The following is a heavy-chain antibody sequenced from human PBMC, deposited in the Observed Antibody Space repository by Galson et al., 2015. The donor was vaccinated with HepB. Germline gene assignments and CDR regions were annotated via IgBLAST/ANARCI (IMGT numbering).Heavy chain of an antibody. CDR2: VRIKTRGGTT. V-gene: IGHV3-49*04. Sequence: SLRLSCAASGFRFGDYALIWVRQAPGKGLEWVGFVRIKTRGGTTEYAASVKGRFTISRDDSKSVAYLQMNSLNAEDTAKYYCISDGPRRGRDYYPFAYWGQGTLVTVSS. CDR1: GFRFGDYA. CDR3: ISDGPRRGRDYYPFAY. J-gene: IGHJ4*02. D-gene: IGHD1-26*01.